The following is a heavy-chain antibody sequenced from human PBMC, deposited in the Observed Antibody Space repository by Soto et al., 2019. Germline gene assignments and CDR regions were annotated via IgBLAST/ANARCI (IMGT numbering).Heavy chain of an antibody. V-gene: IGHV1-18*01. Sequence: QVQLVQSGAEVKKPGASVKVSCKASGYTFTSYGISWVRQAPGQGLEWMGWISAYNGNTNYAQKLQGRVTMTTDTXXSTAYMERRSLRSDDTAVYYCASYHLNSYYYFMDVWGQGTTVTVSS. CDR2: ISAYNGNT. J-gene: IGHJ6*02. CDR1: GYTFTSYG. CDR3: ASYHLNSYYYFMDV.